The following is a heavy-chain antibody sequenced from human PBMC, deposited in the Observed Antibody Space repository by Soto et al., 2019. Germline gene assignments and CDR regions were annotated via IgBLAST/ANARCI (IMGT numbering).Heavy chain of an antibody. V-gene: IGHV3-23*01. CDR3: ARGSTDSYPGSRIFDF. CDR2: ITDSGGDT. D-gene: IGHD3-10*01. J-gene: IGHJ4*02. Sequence: GVSMILCSVASGIPFSGRAMSWVRQEQGEGLEWVSVITDSGGDTKYADSVRGRFTMSRDNSKNTLYLQMSSLRAEDSAVYYCARGSTDSYPGSRIFDFWGRGTLVTVSS. CDR1: GIPFSGRA.